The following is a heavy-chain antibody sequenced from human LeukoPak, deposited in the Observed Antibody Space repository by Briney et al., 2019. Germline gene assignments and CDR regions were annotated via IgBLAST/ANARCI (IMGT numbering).Heavy chain of an antibody. J-gene: IGHJ2*01. Sequence: SETLSLTCAVSSYSISSGSYWGWIRQSPGKGLEWVGSIFHSGNSYYNPSLKSRLTMSVDTSKNQFSLKLNSVTAADTAVYYCARGRYCTTTSCTYWYFDLWGRGTLVTVSS. CDR2: IFHSGNS. CDR3: ARGRYCTTTSCTYWYFDL. CDR1: SYSISSGSY. V-gene: IGHV4-38-2*01. D-gene: IGHD2-2*01.